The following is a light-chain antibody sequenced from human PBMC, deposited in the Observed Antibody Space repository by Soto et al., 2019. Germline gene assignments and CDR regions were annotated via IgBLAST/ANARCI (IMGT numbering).Light chain of an antibody. Sequence: EIVLTQSPATLSLSPGERATLSCRAIQSVRSYLAWYQQKPGQAPRLLIYDASNRAPGIPARFSGSGSGTDFTLTISSLEPEDFAVYYCQQRSDWPSTFGGGTKVQIK. CDR2: DAS. CDR1: QSVRSY. V-gene: IGKV3-11*01. J-gene: IGKJ4*01. CDR3: QQRSDWPST.